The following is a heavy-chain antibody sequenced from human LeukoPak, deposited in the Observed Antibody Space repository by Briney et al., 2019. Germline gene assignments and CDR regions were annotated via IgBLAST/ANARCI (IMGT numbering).Heavy chain of an antibody. CDR1: GFTFSSYW. CDR2: INTDGSST. Sequence: GGSLRLSCAASGFTFSSYWMHWVRQAPGKGLVWVSCINTDGSSTSHADSVKGRFTISRDNAKNTLYLQMNSLRAEDTAVYYCARVPSWHYYYMDVWGKGTTVTVSS. CDR3: ARVPSWHYYYMDV. V-gene: IGHV3-74*01. J-gene: IGHJ6*03.